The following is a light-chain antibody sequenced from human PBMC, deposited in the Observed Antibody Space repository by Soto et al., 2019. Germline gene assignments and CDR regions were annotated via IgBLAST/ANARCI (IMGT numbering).Light chain of an antibody. V-gene: IGLV2-14*01. J-gene: IGLJ1*01. Sequence: QSVLTQPASVSGSPGQSITISCTGTSSDVGGYNYVSWYQQHPGKAPKLMIYEVSNRPSGVSNRFSGSKSGNTASLTISGLQDEDEADYYCSSYTSSSNHYVLGTGNKVTVL. CDR1: SSDVGGYNY. CDR3: SSYTSSSNHYV. CDR2: EVS.